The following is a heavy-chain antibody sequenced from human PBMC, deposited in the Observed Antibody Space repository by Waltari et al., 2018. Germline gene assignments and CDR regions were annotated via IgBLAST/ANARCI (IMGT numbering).Heavy chain of an antibody. J-gene: IGHJ3*02. Sequence: QVQLVQSGAEVKKPGASVKVSCKASGYTFTGYYMHWVRQAPGQGLEWMGWINPNSGGTNYAQKFQGRVTMTRDTSISTAYMELSRLRSDDTAVYYCARESHIVVVTATIDAFDIWGQGTMVTVSS. CDR2: INPNSGGT. D-gene: IGHD2-21*02. CDR3: ARESHIVVVTATIDAFDI. CDR1: GYTFTGYY. V-gene: IGHV1-2*02.